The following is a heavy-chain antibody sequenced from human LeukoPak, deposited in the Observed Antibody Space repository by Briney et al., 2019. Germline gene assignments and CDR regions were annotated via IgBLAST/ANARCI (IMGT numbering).Heavy chain of an antibody. Sequence: PGGSMRLSCAVSGFTFSSFAMSWVRQAPGRGMGWVSAITDTGGGTYYADSVKGRFTISRDNAKNTLYLQMNSLRAEDTAVDYCAKDSRIVPAATEFDYWGQGTLVTVSS. CDR3: AKDSRIVPAATEFDY. V-gene: IGHV3-23*01. CDR2: ITDTGGGT. J-gene: IGHJ4*02. D-gene: IGHD2-2*01. CDR1: GFTFSSFA.